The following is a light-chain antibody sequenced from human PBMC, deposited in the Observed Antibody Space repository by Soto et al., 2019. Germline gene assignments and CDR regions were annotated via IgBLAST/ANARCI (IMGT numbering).Light chain of an antibody. CDR3: QQRSDCPPIT. J-gene: IGKJ5*01. Sequence: EIVLTQSPATLSWSPGERATLSCRASRTVNNYLAWYQQKPGQAPRLLIYDAFTRAADIPARFSGRGSGTAFTLTISNLVHEDFAVSFCQQRSDCPPITFGQGTRVELK. CDR2: DAF. V-gene: IGKV3-11*01. CDR1: RTVNNY.